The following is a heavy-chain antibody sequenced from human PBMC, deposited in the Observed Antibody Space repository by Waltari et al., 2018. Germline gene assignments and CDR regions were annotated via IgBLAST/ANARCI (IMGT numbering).Heavy chain of an antibody. CDR1: GFTLTDSG. J-gene: IGHJ6*03. CDR2: ISRAGRR. Sequence: VQVWESGGDMVQPGGSLRLSCAASGFTLTDSGMNWVRQVPGKGLDWVAVISRAGRRNHADFVKGRFTISGDNSKNMVFLEMNNLRPEDTAVYYCAKLGGLYASGWPDSTNYMDVWGKGTTVTVS. CDR3: AKLGGLYASGWPDSTNYMDV. V-gene: IGHV3-23*03. D-gene: IGHD6-19*01.